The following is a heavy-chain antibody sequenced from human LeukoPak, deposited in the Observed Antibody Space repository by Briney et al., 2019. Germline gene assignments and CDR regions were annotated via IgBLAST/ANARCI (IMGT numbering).Heavy chain of an antibody. J-gene: IGHJ6*03. D-gene: IGHD2-15*01. CDR1: GFTFSAYA. CDR3: AKDRSGNNYYYYYMDV. V-gene: IGHV3-23*01. Sequence: GGSLRLSCAASGFTFSAYAMSWVRQAPGKGLEWVSAITGSGGSTYYADSVKGRFTISRDNSKNTLYLQMNGLRAEDTAVYYCAKDRSGNNYYYYYMDVWGKGTTVTVSS. CDR2: ITGSGGST.